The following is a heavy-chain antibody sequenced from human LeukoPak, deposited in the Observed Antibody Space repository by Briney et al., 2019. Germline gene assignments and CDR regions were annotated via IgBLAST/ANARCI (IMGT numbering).Heavy chain of an antibody. J-gene: IGHJ4*02. CDR2: ISGSGGST. D-gene: IGHD3/OR15-3a*01. CDR1: GFTFSSYA. CDR3: AKDQPRGLSYFDY. V-gene: IGHV3-23*01. Sequence: GGSLTLPCAASGFTFSSYAMSCVRQAPGKGLEWLSAISGSGGSTYYADSVKGRFTISRDNSKNTLYLQMNSLRAEDTAVYYCAKDQPRGLSYFDYWGQGTLVTVSS.